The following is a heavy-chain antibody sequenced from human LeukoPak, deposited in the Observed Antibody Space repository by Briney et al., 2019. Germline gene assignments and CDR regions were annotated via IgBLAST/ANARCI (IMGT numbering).Heavy chain of an antibody. Sequence: GGSLRLSCAASGFTFSSYTMSWVRQAPGKGLEWVSSISGSGVSTYYADYVKGRFTLSRDNSKNTLYLQINSLRAEDTAVYYCAKQWSGTGDAFDIWGQGTMVTVSS. CDR2: ISGSGVST. J-gene: IGHJ3*02. D-gene: IGHD3-3*01. CDR1: GFTFSSYT. V-gene: IGHV3-23*01. CDR3: AKQWSGTGDAFDI.